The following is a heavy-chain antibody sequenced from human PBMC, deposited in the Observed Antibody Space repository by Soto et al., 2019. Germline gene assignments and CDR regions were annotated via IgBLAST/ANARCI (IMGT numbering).Heavy chain of an antibody. V-gene: IGHV1-18*01. CDR1: GYTFTRYG. CDR2: INTYNGNT. CDR3: AMVDVYVTPSPQDV. J-gene: IGHJ6*02. Sequence: QVQLVQSGAEVKHPGASVKVSCKASGYTFTRYGIGWARQAPGQGLEWMGWINTYNGNTNYAQNVQGRVTLTTDTSTSTAYMELRGLRSNDTAIYYCAMVDVYVTPSPQDVWGQGTTVIVSS. D-gene: IGHD3-16*01.